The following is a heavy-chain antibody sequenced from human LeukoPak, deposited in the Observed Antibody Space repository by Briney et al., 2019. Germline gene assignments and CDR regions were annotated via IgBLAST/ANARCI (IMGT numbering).Heavy chain of an antibody. D-gene: IGHD6-13*01. CDR2: VYYSGST. CDR3: ARHRSRLGSAGIVDY. V-gene: IGHV4-39*01. CDR1: GGSVSSGSYY. J-gene: IGHJ4*02. Sequence: SETLSLTCTVSGGSVSSGSYYWGWIRQPPGKGLEWIGSVYYSGSTFYNPSLKSRLTISVDTSKNEFSLRLNSVTAAETAVYYCARHRSRLGSAGIVDYWGQGTLVIVSS.